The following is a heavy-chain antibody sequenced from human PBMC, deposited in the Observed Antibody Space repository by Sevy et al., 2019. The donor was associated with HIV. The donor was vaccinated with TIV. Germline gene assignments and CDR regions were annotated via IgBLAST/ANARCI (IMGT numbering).Heavy chain of an antibody. Sequence: GRSLRLSCAASEFTFSNAWTSWVRQAPGKGLEWVGRIKSKTDGGTTDYAAPVKGRFTISRDDSKNTLYLQMNSLKTEDTAVYYCTTVREVQLWLFGYWGQGTLVTVSS. J-gene: IGHJ4*02. V-gene: IGHV3-15*01. D-gene: IGHD5-18*01. CDR2: IKSKTDGGTT. CDR3: TTVREVQLWLFGY. CDR1: EFTFSNAW.